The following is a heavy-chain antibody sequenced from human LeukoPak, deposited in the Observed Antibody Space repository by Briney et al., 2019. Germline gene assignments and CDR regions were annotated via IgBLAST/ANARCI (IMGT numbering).Heavy chain of an antibody. J-gene: IGHJ5*02. V-gene: IGHV1-18*01. CDR1: GYTFVNYG. Sequence: GASVKVSCKPSGYTFVNYGISWVRQAPGQGLEWMGWISAYNGNTNYAQKLQGRVIMTTDTSTSTAYMELRSLRSDDTAVYYCARDGGGVDFWNWFDPWGQGTLVTVSS. CDR3: ARDGGGVDFWNWFDP. D-gene: IGHD3-16*01. CDR2: ISAYNGNT.